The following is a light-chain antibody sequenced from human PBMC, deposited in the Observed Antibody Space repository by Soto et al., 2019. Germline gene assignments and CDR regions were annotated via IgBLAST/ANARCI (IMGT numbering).Light chain of an antibody. CDR1: SSNVGSYKL. CDR3: CSSGGSPTYV. Sequence: QSALTQPASVSGSPGQSITISCTRTSSNVGSYKLVSWYQQHPGKAPKLMIFEVNKRPSGVSNRFSGSKSGNTASLTISGLKVEDEADYYCCSSGGSPTYVFGTGTKVTVL. J-gene: IGLJ1*01. CDR2: EVN. V-gene: IGLV2-23*02.